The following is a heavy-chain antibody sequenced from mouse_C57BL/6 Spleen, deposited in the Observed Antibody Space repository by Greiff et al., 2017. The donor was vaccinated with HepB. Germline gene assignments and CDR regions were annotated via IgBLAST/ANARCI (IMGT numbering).Heavy chain of an antibody. CDR1: GYTFTSYW. Sequence: QVQLQQPGAELVMPGASVKLSCKASGYTFTSYWMHWVKQRPGQGLEWIGEIDPSDSYTNYNQKFKGKSTLTVDKSSSTAYMQLSSLTSEDSAVYYCARGSNWDYYYAMDYWGQGTSVTVSS. CDR2: IDPSDSYT. CDR3: ARGSNWDYYYAMDY. V-gene: IGHV1-69*01. J-gene: IGHJ4*01. D-gene: IGHD4-1*01.